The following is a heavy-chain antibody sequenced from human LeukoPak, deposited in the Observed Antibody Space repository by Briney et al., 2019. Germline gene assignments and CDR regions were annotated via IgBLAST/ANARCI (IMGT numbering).Heavy chain of an antibody. CDR2: INPSGGST. J-gene: IGHJ4*02. CDR1: GYTFTSYF. D-gene: IGHD2-15*01. CDR3: AREAPRGPYFDY. V-gene: IGHV1-46*01. Sequence: ASVKVSCKASGYTFTSYFMHWVRQAPGQGLEWMGIINPSGGSTSYAQKFQGRVTMTRDTSTSTVYMELSSLRSEDTAVYYCAREAPRGPYFDYWGQGTLVTVSS.